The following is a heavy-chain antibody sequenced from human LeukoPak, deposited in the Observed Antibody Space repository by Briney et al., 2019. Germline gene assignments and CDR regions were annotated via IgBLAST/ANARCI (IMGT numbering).Heavy chain of an antibody. D-gene: IGHD3-22*01. CDR3: AKVETSYYDSSGYYPFDS. Sequence: PGGSLRLSCEASGLTFSNFAINWVRQAPGKGPEWVSAISASGGSSFYADSVKGHFTISRDNSKNTLYLQMNSLRADDSAVYYCAKVETSYYDSSGYYPFDSWGQGTLVTVSS. CDR1: GLTFSNFA. CDR2: ISASGGSS. V-gene: IGHV3-23*01. J-gene: IGHJ4*02.